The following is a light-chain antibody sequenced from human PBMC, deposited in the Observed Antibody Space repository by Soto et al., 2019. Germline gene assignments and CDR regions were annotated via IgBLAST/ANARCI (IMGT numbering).Light chain of an antibody. CDR2: KAS. J-gene: IGKJ5*01. CDR3: QQHYNTLIT. V-gene: IGKV1-5*03. Sequence: DIQMTQSPSTLSGSVGDRVTITCRASQTISSWLAWYQQKPGKAPKLLIYKASTLKSGVPSRFSGSGSGTDFTLTISSLQPEDFATYYCQQHYNTLITFGQGTRLEIK. CDR1: QTISSW.